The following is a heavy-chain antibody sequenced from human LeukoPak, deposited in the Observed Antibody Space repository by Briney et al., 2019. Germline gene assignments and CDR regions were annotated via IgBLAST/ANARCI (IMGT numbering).Heavy chain of an antibody. Sequence: GASVKVSCKVSGYTLTELSMHWVRQAPGKGLEWMGGFDPEDGETIYAQKFQGRATMTEDTSTDTAYMELSSLRSEDTAVYYCATKYYYDSSGYYYDYWGQGTLVTVSS. CDR2: FDPEDGET. V-gene: IGHV1-24*01. D-gene: IGHD3-22*01. CDR3: ATKYYYDSSGYYYDY. J-gene: IGHJ4*02. CDR1: GYTLTELS.